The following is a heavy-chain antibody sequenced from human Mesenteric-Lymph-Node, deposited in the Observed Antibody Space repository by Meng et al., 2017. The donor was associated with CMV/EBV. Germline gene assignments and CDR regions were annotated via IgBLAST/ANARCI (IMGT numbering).Heavy chain of an antibody. J-gene: IGHJ6*02. V-gene: IGHV1-46*01. Sequence: ASVKVSCKASGYTFTSYYRHRVRQAPGQGLEWMGIINPSGGSTSYAQKFQGRVTMTRDTSTSTVYMELSSLRSEDTAVYYCAGEYCSSTSCYGLQYYYYYYGMDVWGQGTTVTVSS. CDR3: AGEYCSSTSCYGLQYYYYYYGMDV. CDR1: GYTFTSYY. D-gene: IGHD2-2*01. CDR2: INPSGGST.